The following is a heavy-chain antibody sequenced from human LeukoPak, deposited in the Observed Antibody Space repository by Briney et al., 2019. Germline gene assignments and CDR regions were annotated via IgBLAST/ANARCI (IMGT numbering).Heavy chain of an antibody. CDR3: AKDKAPGSWHTPSDF. CDR1: GFTFRTYA. D-gene: IGHD6-13*01. Sequence: QTGESLRLSCAASGFTFRTYAMSWVRQAPGKGLEWVSGISDSGDGTYYAESVKGRFTISRDNSKNTVFLQMNSLRADDTAKYYCAKDKAPGSWHTPSDFWGQGTLVTVSS. CDR2: ISDSGDGT. J-gene: IGHJ4*02. V-gene: IGHV3-23*01.